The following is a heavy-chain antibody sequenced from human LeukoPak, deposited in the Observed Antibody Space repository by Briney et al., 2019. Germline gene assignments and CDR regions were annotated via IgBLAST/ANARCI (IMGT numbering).Heavy chain of an antibody. CDR1: GFTLSSYW. V-gene: IGHV3-7*01. J-gene: IGHJ4*02. CDR3: ARDGFDGYNLLFDN. CDR2: IKQDGCAK. Sequence: GGSLRLSCAASGFTLSSYWMSWVRQAPGKGLEWVANIKQDGCAKDYVDSVKGRLTISRENAKNSLYLQMNSLRAEDTAVYYCARDGFDGYNLLFDNWGQGALVTVSS. D-gene: IGHD5-24*01.